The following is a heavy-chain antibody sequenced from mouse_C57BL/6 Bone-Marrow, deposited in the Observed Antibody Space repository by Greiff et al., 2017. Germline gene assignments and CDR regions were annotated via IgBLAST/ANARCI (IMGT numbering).Heavy chain of an antibody. D-gene: IGHD2-2*01. CDR3: ARRGLWLRRSYYAMDY. CDR2: ISSGGSYT. Sequence: EVMLVESGGDLVKPGGSLKLSCAASGFTFSSYGMSWVRQTPDKRLEWVATISSGGSYTYYPDSVKGRFTITRDHAKNTLYLQISSLKSEDTAMYYCARRGLWLRRSYYAMDYWGQGTSVTVSS. CDR1: GFTFSSYG. V-gene: IGHV5-6*02. J-gene: IGHJ4*01.